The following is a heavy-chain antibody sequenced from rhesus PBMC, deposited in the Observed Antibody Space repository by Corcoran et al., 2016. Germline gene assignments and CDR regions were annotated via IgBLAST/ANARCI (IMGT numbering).Heavy chain of an antibody. V-gene: IGHV4S10*01. D-gene: IGHD2-21*01. CDR2: IYGSSTST. CDR1: GGSISDSYR. J-gene: IGHJ4*01. Sequence: QVQLQESGPGVVKPSETLSLTCAVSGGSISDSYRWSWIRQPPGKGLEWIGYIYGSSTSTNYNPSLRSRVTISKATSKNQFSLKLSSVTAADTAVYYCARGTVLVVVATWGQGVLVTVSS. CDR3: ARGTVLVVVAT.